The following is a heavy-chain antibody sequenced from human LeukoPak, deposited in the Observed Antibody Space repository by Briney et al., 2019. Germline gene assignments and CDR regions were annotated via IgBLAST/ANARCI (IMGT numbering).Heavy chain of an antibody. Sequence: GGSLRLSCAASGFTFSTYGMHWVRQAPGEGLEWVALIRYDGSNKYYEDSVKGRFTISRDNPKNTLYLQMNSLRAEDTAVYYCARPVDYYDILTGFDFWGQGTLVTVSS. CDR1: GFTFSTYG. CDR3: ARPVDYYDILTGFDF. D-gene: IGHD3-9*01. J-gene: IGHJ4*02. CDR2: IRYDGSNK. V-gene: IGHV3-33*01.